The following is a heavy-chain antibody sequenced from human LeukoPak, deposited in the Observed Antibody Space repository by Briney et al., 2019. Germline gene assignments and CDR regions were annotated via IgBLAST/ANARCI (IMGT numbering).Heavy chain of an antibody. CDR3: AKLRGPFGAPGGDY. V-gene: IGHV3-23*01. Sequence: GSLRLSCAASGFTFSSYAMSWVRQAPGKGLEWVSAISGSGGSTYYADSVKGRFTISRDNSKNTLYLQMNSLRAEDTAVYYCAKLRGPFGAPGGDYWGQGTLVTVSS. CDR2: ISGSGGST. CDR1: GFTFSSYA. J-gene: IGHJ4*02. D-gene: IGHD3-10*01.